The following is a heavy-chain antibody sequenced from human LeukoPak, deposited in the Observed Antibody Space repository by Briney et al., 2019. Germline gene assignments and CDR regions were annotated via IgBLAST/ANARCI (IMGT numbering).Heavy chain of an antibody. J-gene: IGHJ4*02. CDR2: ISGSGGST. Sequence: GGSLRLSCAASGFTFSSYAMSWVRQAPGKGLEWVSAISGSGGSTYYADSVKGRFAISRDNAKNSLYLRMNSLRADDTAVYYCARGEGVVDYWGQGTLVTVSS. CDR1: GFTFSSYA. CDR3: ARGEGVVDY. D-gene: IGHD3-16*01. V-gene: IGHV3-23*01.